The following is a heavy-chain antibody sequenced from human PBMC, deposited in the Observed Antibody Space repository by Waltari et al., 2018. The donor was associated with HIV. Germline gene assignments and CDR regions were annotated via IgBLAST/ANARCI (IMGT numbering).Heavy chain of an antibody. V-gene: IGHV4-39*01. CDR3: ARHVRGLIVVPRGPFDY. Sequence: QLQLQESGPGLVKPSETLSLTCTVSGGSISSSSYYWGWIRQPPGKGLEWIGSIYYSGSTYYNPSLKSRVTISVDTSKNQFSLKLSSVTAADTAVYYCARHVRGLIVVPRGPFDYWGQGTLVTVSS. CDR2: IYYSGST. D-gene: IGHD2-21*01. J-gene: IGHJ4*02. CDR1: GGSISSSSYY.